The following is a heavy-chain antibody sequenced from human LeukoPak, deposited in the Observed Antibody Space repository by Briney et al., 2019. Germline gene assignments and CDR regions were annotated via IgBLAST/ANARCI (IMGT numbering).Heavy chain of an antibody. V-gene: IGHV1-2*02. CDR3: ASLVVQREQGDY. J-gene: IGHJ4*02. D-gene: IGHD1-26*01. CDR2: INPNSGGT. CDR1: GYTFTSYD. Sequence: ASVKVSCKASGYTFTSYDINWVRQATGQGLEWMGWINPNSGGTNYAQKFQGRVTMTRDTSISTAYMELSRLRSDDTAVYYCASLVVQREQGDYWGQGTLVTVSS.